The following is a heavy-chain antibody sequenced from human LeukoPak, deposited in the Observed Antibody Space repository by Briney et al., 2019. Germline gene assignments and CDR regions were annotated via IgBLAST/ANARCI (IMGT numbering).Heavy chain of an antibody. D-gene: IGHD6-13*01. CDR3: AKGMAEQQQLVPYYYYYYMDV. J-gene: IGHJ6*03. CDR2: IIPIFGTA. Sequence: SVKVSCKASGGTFSSYAISWVRQAPGQGLEWMGGIIPIFGTANYAQKFQGRVTITTDESTSTAYMELSSLRSEDTAAYYCAKGMAEQQQLVPYYYYYYMDVWGEGTTVTVSS. CDR1: GGTFSSYA. V-gene: IGHV1-69*05.